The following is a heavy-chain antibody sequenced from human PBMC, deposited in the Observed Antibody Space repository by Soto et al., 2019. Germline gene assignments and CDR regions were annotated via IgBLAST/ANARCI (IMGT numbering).Heavy chain of an antibody. CDR2: IDRDDDE. V-gene: IGHV2-70*11. J-gene: IGHJ4*02. D-gene: IGHD6-13*01. CDR1: GFSLSTNGMC. Sequence: SGPTLVNPTQTLTLSCTFSGFSLSTNGMCVNWVRQPPGKALEWLARIDRDDDEYYSASLKTRLTISKDTSKNQVVLTKTNTNSVDTVTYYCARMQGQQLVLDYWGQGTLVTVSS. CDR3: ARMQGQQLVLDY.